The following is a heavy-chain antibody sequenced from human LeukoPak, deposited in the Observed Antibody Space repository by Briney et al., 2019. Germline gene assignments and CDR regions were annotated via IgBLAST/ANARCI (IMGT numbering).Heavy chain of an antibody. Sequence: ASVKISCKVSGYTLTELSMHWVRQAPGKGLEWMGGFDPEDGETIYAQKFQGRVTMTRDTSISTAYMELSRLRSDDTAVYYCARDLTVVATFFDYWGQGTLVTVSS. CDR1: GYTLTELS. CDR2: FDPEDGET. D-gene: IGHD3-22*01. J-gene: IGHJ4*02. CDR3: ARDLTVVATFFDY. V-gene: IGHV1-24*01.